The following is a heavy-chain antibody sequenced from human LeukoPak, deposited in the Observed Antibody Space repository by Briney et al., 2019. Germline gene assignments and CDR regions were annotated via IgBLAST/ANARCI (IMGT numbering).Heavy chain of an antibody. J-gene: IGHJ4*02. CDR3: ARPNGRQLWSWYFDY. CDR1: GYSFKTYW. Sequence: GESLKISCKGSGYSFKTYWIGWVRQMPGKGLEWVGIIYPGDSDTRCSPSFQGQVTISADKSTSTAYVQWSSLKASDTATYYCARPNGRQLWSWYFDYWGQGTLVTVSS. D-gene: IGHD5-18*01. CDR2: IYPGDSDT. V-gene: IGHV5-51*01.